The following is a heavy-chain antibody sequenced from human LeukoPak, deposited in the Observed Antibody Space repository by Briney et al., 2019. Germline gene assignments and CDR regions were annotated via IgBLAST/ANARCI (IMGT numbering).Heavy chain of an antibody. CDR3: AAVRAYGDYGWGFDY. J-gene: IGHJ4*02. V-gene: IGHV1-58*01. Sequence: GTSVTLSCKASGFTFTSSAVRWVRQARGQRLERIGWIVVGSGNTNYAQKFQERVTITRDMSTSTAYMELSSLRSEDTAVYYCAAVRAYGDYGWGFDYWGQGTLVTVSS. D-gene: IGHD4-17*01. CDR1: GFTFTSSA. CDR2: IVVGSGNT.